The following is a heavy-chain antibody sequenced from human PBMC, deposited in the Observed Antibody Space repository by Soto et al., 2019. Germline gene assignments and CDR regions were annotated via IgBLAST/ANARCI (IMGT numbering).Heavy chain of an antibody. CDR3: ATMATFGSLNWFEP. CDR2: TNPGSGDT. J-gene: IGHJ5*02. D-gene: IGHD3-10*01. Sequence: SGKGCSKAPGYTPTDNDVSWVRPATGQGLEWMGWTNPGSGDTGYAQKFQGRVTMARDISIATAYMELSSLRSDDTAIYYCATMATFGSLNWFEPWGRGTLVTVSS. V-gene: IGHV1-8*01. CDR1: GYTPTDND.